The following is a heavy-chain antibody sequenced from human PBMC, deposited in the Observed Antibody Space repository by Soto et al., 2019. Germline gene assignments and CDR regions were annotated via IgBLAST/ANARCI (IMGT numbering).Heavy chain of an antibody. Sequence: SVKVSCKASGGTFSSYAISWVRQAPGQGLEWMGGIIPIFGTANYAQKFQGRVTITADESTSTAYMELSSLRSEDTAVYYCARETRLGQWLARAYYYGMDVWGQGTTVTVSS. CDR3: ARETRLGQWLARAYYYGMDV. J-gene: IGHJ6*02. CDR2: IIPIFGTA. D-gene: IGHD6-19*01. V-gene: IGHV1-69*13. CDR1: GGTFSSYA.